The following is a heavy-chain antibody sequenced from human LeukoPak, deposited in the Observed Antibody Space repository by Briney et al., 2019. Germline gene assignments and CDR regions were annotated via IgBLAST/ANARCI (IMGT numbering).Heavy chain of an antibody. CDR3: ARDSRTKVYSYGIDY. D-gene: IGHD5-18*01. CDR1: GYTFTSYY. Sequence: GASVKVSCKASGYTFTSYYMHWVRQAPGQGLEWMGIINPSGGSTSYAQKFQGRVTMTRDTSTSTVYMELSSLRSEDTAVHYCARDSRTKVYSYGIDYWGQGTLVTVSS. J-gene: IGHJ4*02. CDR2: INPSGGST. V-gene: IGHV1-46*01.